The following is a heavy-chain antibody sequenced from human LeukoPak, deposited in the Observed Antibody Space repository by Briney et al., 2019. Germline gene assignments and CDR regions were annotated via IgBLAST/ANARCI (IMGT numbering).Heavy chain of an antibody. CDR3: ARPYYSNYYYYGMDV. Sequence: GGSLRLSCAASGFTFSSNGMHWVRQAPGKGLEWVGIIWYDGSKTYYADSVKGRFTISRDNSKNTLYLQMNSLRVEDTAVYYGARPYYSNYYYYGMDVWGQGTTVTVS. CDR2: IWYDGSKT. CDR1: GFTFSSNG. D-gene: IGHD4-11*01. V-gene: IGHV3-33*08. J-gene: IGHJ6*02.